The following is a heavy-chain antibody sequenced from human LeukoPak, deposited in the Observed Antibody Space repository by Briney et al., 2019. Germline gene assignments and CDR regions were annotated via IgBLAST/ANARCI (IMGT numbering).Heavy chain of an antibody. J-gene: IGHJ3*01. CDR1: GFTFRGFW. CDR3: ARSSYSSSSSV. V-gene: IGHV3-7*03. Sequence: GGSLRLSCAVSGFTFRGFWRSWSRQVPGRGLEGVASINSDGSEGYYADVVKGRFTISRDNAKNSLYLQINSLRAEDMAVYYCARSSYSSSSSVWGQGTMVTVSS. D-gene: IGHD6-6*01. CDR2: INSDGSEG.